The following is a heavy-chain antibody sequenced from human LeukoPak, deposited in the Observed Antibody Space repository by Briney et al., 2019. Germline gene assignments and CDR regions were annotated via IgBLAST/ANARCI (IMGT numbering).Heavy chain of an antibody. D-gene: IGHD2-15*01. Sequence: ASAKVSCKASGYTFTSYAMHWVRQAPGQRLEWMGWINAGNGNTKYSQKFQGRVTITRDTSASTAYMELSSLRSEDTAVYYCARGWEYCSGGTCGYFDYWGQGTLSPSPQ. CDR1: GYTFTSYA. V-gene: IGHV1-3*01. CDR2: INAGNGNT. J-gene: IGHJ4*02. CDR3: ARGWEYCSGGTCGYFDY.